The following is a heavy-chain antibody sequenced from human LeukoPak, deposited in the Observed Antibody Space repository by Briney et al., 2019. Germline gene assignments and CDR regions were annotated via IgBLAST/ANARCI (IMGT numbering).Heavy chain of an antibody. CDR2: ISGSGDST. CDR3: ATYRQVLLPFES. CDR1: GFTFSSYV. D-gene: IGHD2-8*02. Sequence: GGSLRLSCAASGFTFSSYVMSWVRQAPGKGLEWVSGISGSGDSTYYADSVRGRFTISRDNSKSTLSLQMNSLRAEDTAIYYCATYRQVLLPFESWGQGTLVTVSS. J-gene: IGHJ4*02. V-gene: IGHV3-23*01.